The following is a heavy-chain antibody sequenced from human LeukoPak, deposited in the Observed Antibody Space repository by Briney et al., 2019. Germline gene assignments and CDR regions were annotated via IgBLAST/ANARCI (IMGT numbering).Heavy chain of an antibody. V-gene: IGHV3-9*01. CDR1: GFTFDDYA. D-gene: IGHD3-10*01. CDR3: AKDRIPHYYYSSGSHMTSGMDV. CDR2: ISWNSGSI. Sequence: GGSLRLSCAASGFTFDDYAMHWVRQAPGKGLEWVSSISWNSGSIGYADSVKGRFTISRDNAKNSLYLQMNSLRAEDTALYYCAKDRIPHYYYSSGSHMTSGMDVWGQGTTVTVSS. J-gene: IGHJ6*02.